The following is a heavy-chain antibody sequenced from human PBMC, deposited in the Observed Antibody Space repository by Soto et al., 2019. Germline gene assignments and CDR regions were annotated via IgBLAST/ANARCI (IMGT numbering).Heavy chain of an antibody. V-gene: IGHV3-48*01. CDR1: GFTFSSYS. CDR2: ISSSSSTI. D-gene: IGHD2-15*01. J-gene: IGHJ4*02. CDR3: ATKDIVVVVAAPGDWYADDY. Sequence: EVQLVESGGGLVQPGGSLRLSCAASGFTFSSYSMNWVRQAPGKGLEWVSYISSSSSTIYYADSVKGRFTISRDNAKNSLYLQMNSLRAEDTAVYYCATKDIVVVVAAPGDWYADDYWGQGNLVTVSS.